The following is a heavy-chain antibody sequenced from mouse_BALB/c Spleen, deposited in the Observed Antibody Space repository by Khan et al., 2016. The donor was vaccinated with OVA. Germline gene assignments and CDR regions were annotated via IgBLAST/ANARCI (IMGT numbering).Heavy chain of an antibody. CDR2: INTYTGEP. V-gene: IGHV9-3-1*01. CDR3: ARNGNYWYFDV. CDR1: GYTFTNYG. J-gene: IGHJ1*01. Sequence: QIQLVQSGPELKKPGETVKISCKASGYTFTNYGMNWVKQAPGKGLKWMGWINTYTGEPTYADDFKGRFALSLETSARTAYLQINNMKKEDTATYCCARNGNYWYFDVWGAGTTVTVSS. D-gene: IGHD2-1*01.